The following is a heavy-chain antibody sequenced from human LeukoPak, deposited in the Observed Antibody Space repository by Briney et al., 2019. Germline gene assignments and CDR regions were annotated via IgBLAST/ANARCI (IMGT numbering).Heavy chain of an antibody. CDR2: IIPFFGTA. CDR3: ARAGYGYSDY. J-gene: IGHJ4*02. Sequence: ASVKVSCKASGGTFSSSAISWVRQAPGQGLEWMGGIIPFFGTANYAQKFQGRVTITTDESTSTAYMELSSLRSKDTAVYYCARAGYGYSDYWGQGTLVTVSS. D-gene: IGHD5-18*01. CDR1: GGTFSSSA. V-gene: IGHV1-69*05.